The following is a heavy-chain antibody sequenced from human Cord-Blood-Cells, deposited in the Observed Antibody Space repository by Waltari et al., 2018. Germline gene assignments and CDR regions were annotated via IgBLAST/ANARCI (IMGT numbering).Heavy chain of an antibody. CDR2: INPNSGGT. D-gene: IGHD1-26*01. CDR1: GYTFPGYY. Sequence: QVQLVQSGAEVKKPGASVKVSCKASGYTFPGYYMHWVRQAPGQGLEWMGWINPNSGGTNYAQKFQGRVTMTRDTSISTAYMELSRLRSDDTAVYYCARDGSGSFYSYYFDYWGQGTLVTVSS. V-gene: IGHV1-2*02. J-gene: IGHJ4*02. CDR3: ARDGSGSFYSYYFDY.